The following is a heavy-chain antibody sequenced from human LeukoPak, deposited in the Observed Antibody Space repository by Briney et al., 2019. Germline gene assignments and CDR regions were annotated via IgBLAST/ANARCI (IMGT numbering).Heavy chain of an antibody. CDR2: ISYDGSNK. D-gene: IGHD6-19*01. J-gene: IGHJ6*04. CDR3: ARDGRRWLASYYYYGMDV. CDR1: GFTFSSYA. Sequence: GRSLRLSCAASGFTFSSYAMHWVRQAPGKGLEWVAVISYDGSNKYYADSVKGRFTISRDNSKNTLYLQMNSLRAEDTAVYYCARDGRRWLASYYYYGMDVWGKGTTVTVSS. V-gene: IGHV3-30*04.